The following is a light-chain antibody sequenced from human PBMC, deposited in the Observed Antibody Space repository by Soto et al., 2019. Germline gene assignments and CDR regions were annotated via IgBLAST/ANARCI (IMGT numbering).Light chain of an antibody. CDR2: DAS. J-gene: IGKJ2*02. CDR3: QQYYRSCT. V-gene: IGKV1-5*01. Sequence: DIQLTQSPSTLSASVGDRVTITCRASQSVTDWLAWYQQKPWKAPKLLIYDASSLQSGVPSSFSGIGSGTEFSLSISSLQPDDFATYYCQQYYRSCTFGQGTKVEIK. CDR1: QSVTDW.